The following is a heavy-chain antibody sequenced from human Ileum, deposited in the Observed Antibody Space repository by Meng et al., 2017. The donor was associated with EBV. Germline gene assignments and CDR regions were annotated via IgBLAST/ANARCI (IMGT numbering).Heavy chain of an antibody. CDR3: VRGPPVGVPGPGDY. CDR1: GYAFTIYI. V-gene: IGHV1-3*01. D-gene: IGHD2-21*01. CDR2: INVGVGYT. J-gene: IGHJ4*02. Sequence: VQLVRPGAELKIPGASVKVSCKASGYAFTIYIFHWVRQAPGQRLEWMGWINVGVGYTKYSQKFQGRVTISSDTSATTGYMELSSLRSEDTAVYYCVRGPPVGVPGPGDYWGQGTLVTVFS.